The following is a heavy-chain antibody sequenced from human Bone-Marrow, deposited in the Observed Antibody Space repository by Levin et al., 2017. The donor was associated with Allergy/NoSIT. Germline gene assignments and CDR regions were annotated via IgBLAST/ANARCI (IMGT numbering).Heavy chain of an antibody. J-gene: IGHJ2*01. D-gene: IGHD4-17*01. V-gene: IGHV1-2*02. Sequence: ASVKVSCKASGFAFTDYYMHWVRQAPGQGLEWLGWINPNNGATKYALKFQDRVTMTRDTSISTAYMEFRRLISDDTAVFYCARDPAVTRDGYFDLWGRGTLVSVSS. CDR1: GFAFTDYY. CDR2: INPNNGAT. CDR3: ARDPAVTRDGYFDL.